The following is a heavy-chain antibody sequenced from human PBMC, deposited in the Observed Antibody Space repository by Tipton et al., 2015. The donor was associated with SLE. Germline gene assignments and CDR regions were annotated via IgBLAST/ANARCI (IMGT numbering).Heavy chain of an antibody. D-gene: IGHD5-18*01. CDR2: RNHSGST. V-gene: IGHV4-39*07. CDR1: GGSISSGSYY. CDR3: ARGLRYSYKGFDY. Sequence: TLSLTCTVSGGSISSGSYYWSWIRQPPGTGLEWIGERNHSGSTNYNPSLKSRVTISVDTSKNQFSLKLSSVTAADTAVYYCARGLRYSYKGFDYWGQGTLVTVSS. J-gene: IGHJ4*02.